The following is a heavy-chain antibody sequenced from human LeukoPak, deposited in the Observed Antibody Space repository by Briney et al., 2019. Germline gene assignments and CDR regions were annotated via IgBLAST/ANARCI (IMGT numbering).Heavy chain of an antibody. CDR2: INEEGSEI. D-gene: IGHD3-10*01. Sequence: PGGSLRLSCAASGFTFSDYYMSWIRQAPGKGLEWVASINEEGSEIHYVDSVKGRFTISRDNAKDSLYLQMNSLTAEDTAMYYCVRAHHPGGWFDPWGQGTLVTVSS. CDR3: VRAHHPGGWFDP. V-gene: IGHV3-7*04. J-gene: IGHJ5*02. CDR1: GFTFSDYY.